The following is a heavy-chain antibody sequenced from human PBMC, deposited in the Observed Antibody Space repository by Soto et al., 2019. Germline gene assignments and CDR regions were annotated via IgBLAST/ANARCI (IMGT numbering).Heavy chain of an antibody. Sequence: QVQLVQSGAEVKKPGASVKVSCKASGYTFTSYGISWVRQAPGQGLEWMGWISAYNGNTNYAQKLQGRVTMTTDTSXSXAYRELRSLRSDDTDVYYCARGVNRAYSSGQYGMDVWGQGTTVTVSS. CDR3: ARGVNRAYSSGQYGMDV. J-gene: IGHJ6*02. D-gene: IGHD6-19*01. V-gene: IGHV1-18*01. CDR1: GYTFTSYG. CDR2: ISAYNGNT.